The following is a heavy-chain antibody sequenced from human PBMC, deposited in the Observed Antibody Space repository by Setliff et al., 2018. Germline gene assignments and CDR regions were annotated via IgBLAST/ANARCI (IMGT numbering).Heavy chain of an antibody. D-gene: IGHD5-18*01. Sequence: SETLSLTCAVSGYSISSAYYWGWIRQTPGKGLVWIGSIFHSGRSYYNPSLKSRVTMSVDTSKSQFSLKLSSVTAADTAVYYCAKDVGDGYGVDAYASGGFDIWGQGTLVTVSS. J-gene: IGHJ3*02. V-gene: IGHV4-38-2*02. CDR2: IFHSGRS. CDR1: GYSISSAYY. CDR3: AKDVGDGYGVDAYASGGFDI.